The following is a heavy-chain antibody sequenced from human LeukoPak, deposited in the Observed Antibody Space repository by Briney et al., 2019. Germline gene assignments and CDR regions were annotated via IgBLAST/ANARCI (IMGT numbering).Heavy chain of an antibody. Sequence: PSETLSLTCIVSGGSIGTLYWNWIRQVPGKGLEWIGFIDYHGNTKYNPSLKSRVTMSVDTSVDQVSLRLTSVTAADTAIYFCATASGRSFWLDPWGQGRLATVSS. D-gene: IGHD2-15*01. CDR2: IDYHGNT. V-gene: IGHV4-59*11. CDR3: ATASGRSFWLDP. CDR1: GGSIGTLY. J-gene: IGHJ5*02.